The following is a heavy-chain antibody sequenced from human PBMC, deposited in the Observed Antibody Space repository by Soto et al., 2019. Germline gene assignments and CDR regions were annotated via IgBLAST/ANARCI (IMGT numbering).Heavy chain of an antibody. V-gene: IGHV3-21*02. CDR3: ARDDFWSGSSVGFDI. J-gene: IGHJ3*02. CDR1: GFTFRDYS. CDR2: VSDSSSYI. Sequence: EVQLVESGGGLVEPGGSLRLSCAVSGFTFRDYSMNWVRQAPGKGLEWVASVSDSSSYIYYSDSVKGRFTVSRDNARNSLYLQMNSLRVEDSAVYYCARDDFWSGSSVGFDIWGQGTVVTVSS. D-gene: IGHD3-3*01.